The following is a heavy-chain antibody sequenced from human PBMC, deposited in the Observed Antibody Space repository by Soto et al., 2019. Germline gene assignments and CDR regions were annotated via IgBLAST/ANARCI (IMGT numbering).Heavy chain of an antibody. V-gene: IGHV5-51*01. Sequence: GESLKISCKGFGYSFTNNWIGWVRQMPGEGLEWMGTIYPGDSDTRYSPSFQGLVTISADKSISTAYLQWSSLKASDTAIFYCARYSGSYWHYFDSWGQGTLVTVSS. D-gene: IGHD1-26*01. J-gene: IGHJ4*02. CDR2: IYPGDSDT. CDR1: GYSFTNNW. CDR3: ARYSGSYWHYFDS.